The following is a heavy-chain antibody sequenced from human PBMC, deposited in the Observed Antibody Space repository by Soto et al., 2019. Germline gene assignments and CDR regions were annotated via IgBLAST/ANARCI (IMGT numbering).Heavy chain of an antibody. CDR1: GYTFTSYG. CDR3: ARKYSSSWYLMGYYGMDV. V-gene: IGHV1-18*01. Sequence: ASVKVSCKASGYTFTSYGISWVRQAPGQGLEWMGWISAYNGNTNYAQKLQGRVTMTTDTSTSTAYMELSSLRSEDTAVYYCARKYSSSWYLMGYYGMDVWGQGTTVTVSS. CDR2: ISAYNGNT. D-gene: IGHD6-13*01. J-gene: IGHJ6*02.